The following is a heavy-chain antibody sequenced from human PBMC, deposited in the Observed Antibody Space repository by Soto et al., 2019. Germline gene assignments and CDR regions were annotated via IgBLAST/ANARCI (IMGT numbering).Heavy chain of an antibody. V-gene: IGHV4-61*01. Sequence: PSETLSLTCTVSGGSVSSGSCYWSWIRQPPGKGLEWIGYIYYSGSTNYNPSLKSRVTISVDTSKNQFSLKLSSVTAADTAVYYCARDRLWFGETYYYYGMDDWGQGTTVTVSS. CDR2: IYYSGST. J-gene: IGHJ6*02. CDR1: GGSVSSGSCY. CDR3: ARDRLWFGETYYYYGMDD. D-gene: IGHD3-10*01.